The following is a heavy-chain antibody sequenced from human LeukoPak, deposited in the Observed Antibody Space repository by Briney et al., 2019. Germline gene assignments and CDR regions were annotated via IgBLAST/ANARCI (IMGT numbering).Heavy chain of an antibody. CDR3: GKTTTGYSSGRYPGWPVDC. CDR2: ISYDGSNK. J-gene: IGHJ4*02. D-gene: IGHD6-19*01. Sequence: GGSLRLSCAASGFTFSQYWMSWVRQAPGKGLEGVAVISYDGSNKYYADSVRGRFTISRDNSKNTLYLQMNSLRAEDTAVYYCGKTTTGYSSGRYPGWPVDCWGQGTLVTVSS. CDR1: GFTFSQYW. V-gene: IGHV3-30*18.